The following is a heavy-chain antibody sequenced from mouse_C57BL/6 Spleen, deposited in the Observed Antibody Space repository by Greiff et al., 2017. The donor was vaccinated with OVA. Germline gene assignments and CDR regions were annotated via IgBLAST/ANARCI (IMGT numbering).Heavy chain of an antibody. CDR2: IYPRSGNT. Sequence: LQESGAELARPGASVKLSCKASGYTFTSYGISWVKQRTGQGLEWIGEIYPRSGNTYYNEKFKGKATLTADKSSSTAYMELRSLTSEDSAVYFCARSDYYGSSYNFDYWGQGTTLTVSS. V-gene: IGHV1-81*01. D-gene: IGHD1-1*01. J-gene: IGHJ2*01. CDR1: GYTFTSYG. CDR3: ARSDYYGSSYNFDY.